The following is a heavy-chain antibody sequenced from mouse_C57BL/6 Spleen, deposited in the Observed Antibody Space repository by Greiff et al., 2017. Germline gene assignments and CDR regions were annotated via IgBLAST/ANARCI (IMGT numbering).Heavy chain of an antibody. CDR1: GYTFTSYW. V-gene: IGHV1-69*01. CDR3: ARGTRNYSMDY. D-gene: IGHD1-1*01. Sequence: VQLQQPGAELVMPGASVKLSCTASGYTFTSYWMHWVKQRPGQGLEWIGEIDPYDSYTNYNQKFTGKSTLTVDKSSSTAYTQLSSLTSEDSAVYYCARGTRNYSMDYWGQGTSVTVSS. CDR2: IDPYDSYT. J-gene: IGHJ4*01.